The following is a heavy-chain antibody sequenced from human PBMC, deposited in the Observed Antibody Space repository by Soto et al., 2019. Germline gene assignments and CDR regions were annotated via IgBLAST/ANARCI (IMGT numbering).Heavy chain of an antibody. CDR2: IKQDGSEK. D-gene: IGHD2-2*01. CDR1: GVTFNSYL. J-gene: IGHJ4*01. V-gene: IGHV3-7*01. Sequence: PGGSLRLSCAASGVTFNSYLMSWVRKAPGKGLEWVANIKQDGSEKYYVDSVKGRFTISRDKAKNSVYLQMNSLRAEDTAVYYCARIIVVVQADLRFRHWGQGTLVTVLL. CDR3: ARIIVVVQADLRFRH.